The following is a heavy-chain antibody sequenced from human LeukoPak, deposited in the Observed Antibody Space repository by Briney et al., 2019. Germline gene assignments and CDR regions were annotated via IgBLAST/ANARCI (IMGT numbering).Heavy chain of an antibody. J-gene: IGHJ4*02. V-gene: IGHV1-69*05. CDR2: IIPIFGTA. CDR1: GGTFSSYA. Sequence: GASVKVSCKASGGTFSSYAISWVRQAPGQGLEWMGGIIPIFGTANYAQKFQGRVTITTDESTSTAYMELCSLRSEDTAVYYCARADYGGNSEDFDYWGQGTLVTVSS. CDR3: ARADYGGNSEDFDY. D-gene: IGHD4-23*01.